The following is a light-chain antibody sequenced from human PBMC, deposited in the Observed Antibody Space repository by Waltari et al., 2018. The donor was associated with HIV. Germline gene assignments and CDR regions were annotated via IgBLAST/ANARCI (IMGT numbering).Light chain of an antibody. Sequence: SFELTQPSSVSVSPGQTARNHCPGDILAQQYVRWPQQRPGQAPLLIIFKDNERPSGIPERFSGSSTGTTVTLTISGVQVEDEADYYCYSAANYIWVFGGGTRLTVL. CDR2: KDN. CDR1: ILAQQY. CDR3: YSAANYIWV. J-gene: IGLJ3*02. V-gene: IGLV3-27*01.